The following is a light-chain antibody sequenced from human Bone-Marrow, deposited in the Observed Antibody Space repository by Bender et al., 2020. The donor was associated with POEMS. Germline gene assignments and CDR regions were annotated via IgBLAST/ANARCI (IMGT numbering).Light chain of an antibody. CDR2: AVT. CDR1: SSDVGSYNF. CDR3: SSYTSSSTYV. V-gene: IGLV2-14*02. J-gene: IGLJ1*01. Sequence: QSALTQPPSASEYPGQSVTISCTGTSSDVGSYNFVSWYQQHPGKAPKVIIYAVTERPSGVSDRFSGSKSANTASLTISGLQADDEADYYCSSYTSSSTYVFGTGTKVTVL.